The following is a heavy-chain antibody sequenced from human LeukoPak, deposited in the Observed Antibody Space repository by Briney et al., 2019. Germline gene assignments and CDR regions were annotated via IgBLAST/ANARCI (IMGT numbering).Heavy chain of an antibody. V-gene: IGHV4-59*11. D-gene: IGHD3-3*01. CDR3: ARGYDFWSGYYIGNWFDP. CDR1: GGSISSHY. Sequence: SETLSLTCTVSGGSISSHYWSWLRQPPGKGLEWIGYIYYSGSTNYNPSLKSRVTISVDTSKNQFSLKLSSVTAADTAVYYCARGYDFWSGYYIGNWFDPWGQGTRVTVSS. J-gene: IGHJ5*02. CDR2: IYYSGST.